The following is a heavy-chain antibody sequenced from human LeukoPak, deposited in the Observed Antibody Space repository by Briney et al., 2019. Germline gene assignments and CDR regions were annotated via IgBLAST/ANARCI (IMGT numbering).Heavy chain of an antibody. CDR2: IYNSGTT. V-gene: IGHV4-4*07. J-gene: IGHJ4*02. Sequence: SETLSLTCTVSGGSISSYYWSWIRQPAGKGLEWIGRIYNSGTTNYNPSLKSRVTMSVDTSKNLLSLKLSSVTAADTAVYYCAREYSGSYWTGYYFDYWGQGTLVTVSS. CDR3: AREYSGSYWTGYYFDY. CDR1: GGSISSYY. D-gene: IGHD1-26*01.